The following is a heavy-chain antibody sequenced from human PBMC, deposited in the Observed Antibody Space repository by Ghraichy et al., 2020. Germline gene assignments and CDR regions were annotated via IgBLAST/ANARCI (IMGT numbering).Heavy chain of an antibody. V-gene: IGHV4-59*08. CDR1: GGSISGYF. CDR2: IYYSGST. D-gene: IGHD6-19*01. J-gene: IGHJ4*02. CDR3: ARHGRDSGGGFGVDY. Sequence: SETLSLTCTVSGGSISGYFWSWIRQPPGKGLEWIGYIYYSGSTNYNPSLKSRLTITVDTSKNQFPLKLRTVTAADTAVYYCARHGRDSGGGFGVDYWGQGTLVTVSS.